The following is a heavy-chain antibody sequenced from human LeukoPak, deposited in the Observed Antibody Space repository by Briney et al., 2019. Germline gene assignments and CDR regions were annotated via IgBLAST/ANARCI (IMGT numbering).Heavy chain of an antibody. J-gene: IGHJ5*02. D-gene: IGHD3-10*01. CDR3: ARDVNSTVAELYSLWFDH. V-gene: IGHV4-34*01. Sequence: SETLSLTCAVYGGSFSGYYWSWVGQPPGKGREGIGEINHSGRTNYNPSLNSLVTISVDTSNTQFSLQLSSMTAAATAVYYCARDVNSTVAELYSLWFDHWGQGTLVTVSS. CDR2: INHSGRT. CDR1: GGSFSGYY.